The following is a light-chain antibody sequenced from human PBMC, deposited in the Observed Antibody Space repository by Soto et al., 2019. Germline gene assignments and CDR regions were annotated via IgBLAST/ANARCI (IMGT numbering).Light chain of an antibody. CDR3: QQYNNWPPIT. V-gene: IGKV1-17*01. CDR1: QGIRND. Sequence: DIQMTQSPSSLSSCGGDIVTITGRSSQGIRNDLGWYQQKPGKAPKRLIYGSSSLQSGVPSRFSGSGSGTEFTLTISSLQSEDFAVYYCQQYNNWPPITFGQGTRLEIK. CDR2: GSS. J-gene: IGKJ5*01.